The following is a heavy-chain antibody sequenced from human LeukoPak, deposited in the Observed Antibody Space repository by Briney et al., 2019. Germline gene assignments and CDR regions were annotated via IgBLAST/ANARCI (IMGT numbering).Heavy chain of an antibody. CDR3: ARDRVVAANYYYHMDV. Sequence: GASVKVSCKASGGTFSSYAISWVRQAPGQGLEWMGRIIPIFGTANYAQKFQGRVTITTDESTSTAYMELSSLRSEVTAVYYCARDRVVAANYYYHMDVWGKGTTVTVSS. CDR1: GGTFSSYA. V-gene: IGHV1-69*05. J-gene: IGHJ6*03. D-gene: IGHD2-15*01. CDR2: IIPIFGTA.